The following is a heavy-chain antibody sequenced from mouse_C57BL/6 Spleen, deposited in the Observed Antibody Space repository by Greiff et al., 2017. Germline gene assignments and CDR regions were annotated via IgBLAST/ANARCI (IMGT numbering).Heavy chain of an antibody. J-gene: IGHJ2*01. D-gene: IGHD1-1*01. CDR1: GYTFTSYW. CDR2: IYPGSGGT. CDR3: ARRTTVVAAPSY. Sequence: VQLQQPGAELVKPGASVKMSCKASGYTFTSYWITWVKQRPGQGLEWIGDIYPGSGGTNYNEKFKSKATLTVDTSSSTAYMQLSSLTSEDSAVYYWARRTTVVAAPSYWGQGTTLTVSS. V-gene: IGHV1-55*01.